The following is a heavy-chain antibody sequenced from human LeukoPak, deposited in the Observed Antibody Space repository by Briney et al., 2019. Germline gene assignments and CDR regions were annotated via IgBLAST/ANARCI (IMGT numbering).Heavy chain of an antibody. V-gene: IGHV3-30-3*01. D-gene: IGHD1-14*01. Sequence: GGSLRLSCAASGFTFSSYAMHWVRQAPGKGLEWVAVISYDGSNKYYADSVKGRFTISRDNSKNTLYLQMNSLRAEDTAVYYCARVRTSRGAFDIWGQGTMVTVSS. J-gene: IGHJ3*02. CDR2: ISYDGSNK. CDR1: GFTFSSYA. CDR3: ARVRTSRGAFDI.